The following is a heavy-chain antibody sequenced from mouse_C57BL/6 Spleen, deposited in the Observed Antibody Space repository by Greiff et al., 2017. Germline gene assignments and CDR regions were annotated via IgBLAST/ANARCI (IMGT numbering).Heavy chain of an antibody. V-gene: IGHV1-52*01. CDR1: GYTFTSSW. CDR2: IDPSDSET. D-gene: IGHD2-4*01. Sequence: QVQLQQPGAELVRPGSSVKLSCKASGYTFTSSWMHWVKQRPIQGLEWIGNIDPSDSETHYNQKFKDKATLTVDKSSSTAYMQLSSLTSEDSAVYYCARRREYDYDLYAMDYWGQGTSVTVSS. J-gene: IGHJ4*01. CDR3: ARRREYDYDLYAMDY.